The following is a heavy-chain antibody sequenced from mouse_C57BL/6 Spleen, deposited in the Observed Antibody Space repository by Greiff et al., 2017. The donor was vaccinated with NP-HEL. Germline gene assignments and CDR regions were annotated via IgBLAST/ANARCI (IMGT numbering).Heavy chain of an antibody. D-gene: IGHD1-1*01. CDR3: ASRPYGSSYAGFDV. Sequence: VQLQQSGAELMKPGASVKLSCKATGYTFTGYWIEWVKQRPGHGLEWIGEILPGSGSTNYNEKFKGKATLTADTSSNTAYMQLSSLTHEDSAIYYCASRPYGSSYAGFDVWGTGTTVTVSS. J-gene: IGHJ1*03. V-gene: IGHV1-9*01. CDR2: ILPGSGST. CDR1: GYTFTGYW.